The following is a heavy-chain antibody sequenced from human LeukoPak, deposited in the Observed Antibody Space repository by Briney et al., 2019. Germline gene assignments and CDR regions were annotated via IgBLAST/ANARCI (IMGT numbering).Heavy chain of an antibody. J-gene: IGHJ4*02. CDR3: ATGGYYYE. CDR1: GYTFTGYY. V-gene: IGHV1-24*01. Sequence: ASVKVSCKASGYTFTGYYMHWVRQAPGKGLEWMGGFDPEDGETIYAQKFQGRVTMTEDTSTDTAYMELSSLRSEDTAVYYCATGGYYYEWGQGTLVTVSS. D-gene: IGHD3-22*01. CDR2: FDPEDGET.